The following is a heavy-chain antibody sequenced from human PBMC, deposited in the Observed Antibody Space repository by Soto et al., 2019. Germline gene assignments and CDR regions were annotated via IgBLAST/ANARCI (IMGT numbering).Heavy chain of an antibody. CDR2: IIPIFGTA. CDR1: GGTFSSYA. J-gene: IGHJ4*02. Sequence: QVQLVQSGAEVKKPGSSVKVSCKASGGTFSSYAISWVRQAPGQGLEWMGGIIPIFGTANYAQKFQGRVTITADESTSTAYRELRSLRSEDRAGNSCAGKGNYADFDYWGKGTLVTSPQ. D-gene: IGHD3-16*01. CDR3: AGKGNYADFDY. V-gene: IGHV1-69*12.